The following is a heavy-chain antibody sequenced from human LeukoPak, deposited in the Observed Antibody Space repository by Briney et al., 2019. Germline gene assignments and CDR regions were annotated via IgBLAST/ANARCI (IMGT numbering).Heavy chain of an antibody. J-gene: IGHJ4*02. CDR2: ISGSGGST. Sequence: GGSLRLSCAASRFTFSNFAMSWVRQAPGKGLEWVSAISGSGGSTYYADSVKGRFTISRDNSKNTLYLQMNSLRAEDTAVYYCARSPAPEITIFGVVPRYYFDYWGQGTLVTVSS. CDR3: ARSPAPEITIFGVVPRYYFDY. D-gene: IGHD3-3*01. V-gene: IGHV3-23*01. CDR1: RFTFSNFA.